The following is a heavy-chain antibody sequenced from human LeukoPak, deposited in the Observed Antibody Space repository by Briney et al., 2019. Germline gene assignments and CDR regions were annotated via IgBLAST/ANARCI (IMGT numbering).Heavy chain of an antibody. CDR3: ARERAGGNSVYYYYYYYMDV. CDR1: GGSISSGSYY. J-gene: IGHJ6*03. D-gene: IGHD4-23*01. Sequence: SETLSLTCTVSGGSISSGSYYWSWIRQPAGKGLEWIGRIYTSGSTNYNPSLKSRVTISVDTSKNQFSLKLSSVTAADTAVDYCARERAGGNSVYYYYYYYMDVWGKGTTVTVSS. CDR2: IYTSGST. V-gene: IGHV4-61*02.